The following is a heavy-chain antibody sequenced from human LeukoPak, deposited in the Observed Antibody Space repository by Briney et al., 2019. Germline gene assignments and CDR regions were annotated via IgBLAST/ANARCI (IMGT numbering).Heavy chain of an antibody. Sequence: PGGSLRLSCAASGFTFSSYAMSWVRQAPGKGLEWVSAISGSGGSTYYADSVKGRFTISGDNSKNTLYLQMNSLRAEDTAVYYCARDPSGLEPLDYWGQGTLVTVSS. CDR3: ARDPSGLEPLDY. J-gene: IGHJ4*02. CDR2: ISGSGGST. V-gene: IGHV3-23*01. CDR1: GFTFSSYA. D-gene: IGHD1-14*01.